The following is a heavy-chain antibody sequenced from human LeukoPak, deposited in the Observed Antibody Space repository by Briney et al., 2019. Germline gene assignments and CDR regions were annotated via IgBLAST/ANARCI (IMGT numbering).Heavy chain of an antibody. CDR1: GFTFSSYT. CDR2: ISSSSSLI. CDR3: AKSLSPYYYYYGMDV. J-gene: IGHJ6*02. V-gene: IGHV3-21*01. Sequence: GGSLRLSCAASGFTFSSYTMNWARQAPGKGLQWVSSISSSSSLIYYADSVKGRFTISRDNAKNSLYLQMNSLRVEDTAVYYCAKSLSPYYYYYGMDVWGQGTTVTVSS.